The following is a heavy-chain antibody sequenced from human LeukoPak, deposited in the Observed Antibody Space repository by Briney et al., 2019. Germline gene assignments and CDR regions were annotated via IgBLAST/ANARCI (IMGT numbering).Heavy chain of an antibody. J-gene: IGHJ2*01. CDR2: IYTSGST. Sequence: NPSETLSLTCTVSGGSISSYYWSWIRQPAGKGLEWIGRIYTSGSTNYNPSLKSRVTISVDKSKNQFSLKLSSVTAADTAVYYCARERVRPSDYEDRYFDLWGRGTLVTVSS. CDR1: GGSISSYY. D-gene: IGHD5-12*01. CDR3: ARERVRPSDYEDRYFDL. V-gene: IGHV4-4*07.